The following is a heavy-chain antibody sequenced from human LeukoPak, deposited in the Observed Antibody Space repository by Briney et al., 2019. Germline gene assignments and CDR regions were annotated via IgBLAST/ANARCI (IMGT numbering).Heavy chain of an antibody. J-gene: IGHJ4*02. CDR2: ISGSGGNT. Sequence: PGGSLRLSCAASGFTFSSYAMSWVRQAPGKGLEWVSTISGSGGNTYYADSVTGRFTISRDNSKDTLYLQMNSLRAEDTAVYYCAKDLELNSVRGLQDYWGQGALVTVSS. V-gene: IGHV3-23*01. CDR3: AKDLELNSVRGLQDY. D-gene: IGHD3-10*01. CDR1: GFTFSSYA.